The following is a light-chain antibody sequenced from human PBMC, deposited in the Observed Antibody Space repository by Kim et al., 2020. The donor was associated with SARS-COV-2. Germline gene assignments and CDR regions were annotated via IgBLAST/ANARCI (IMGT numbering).Light chain of an antibody. Sequence: GQSITISCTGTSSDIGSNNLVSWYQQHPGKAPKLMIYEGSKRPSGVPNRFSGSKSGNTASLTISGLQAEDEADYYCCSYAGSSTLLFGGGTQLTVL. J-gene: IGLJ2*01. CDR1: SSDIGSNNL. CDR3: CSYAGSSTLL. V-gene: IGLV2-23*01. CDR2: EGS.